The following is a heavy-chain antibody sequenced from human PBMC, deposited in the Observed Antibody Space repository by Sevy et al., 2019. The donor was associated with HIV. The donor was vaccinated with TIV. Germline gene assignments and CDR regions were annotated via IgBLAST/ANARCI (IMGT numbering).Heavy chain of an antibody. CDR2: ISYEGTET. J-gene: IGHJ4*01. D-gene: IGHD1-26*01. CDR1: GFACSTHA. V-gene: IGHV3-30-3*01. CDR3: ARDGGYSVKWYPLY. Sequence: GGSLRLSCAASGFACSTHAMHWVRQAPGKGLEWVAVISYEGTETFYAASVEGRFTISRDNSKNMLSLQINSLRPEDTAVYYCARDGGYSVKWYPLYWGHGTLVTVSS.